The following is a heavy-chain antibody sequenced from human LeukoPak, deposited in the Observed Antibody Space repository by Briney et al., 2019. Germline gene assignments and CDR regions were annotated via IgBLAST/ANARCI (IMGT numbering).Heavy chain of an antibody. J-gene: IGHJ4*02. D-gene: IGHD6-13*01. CDR3: ARGGWGSGWYFDY. V-gene: IGHV3-30*03. CDR1: GFTFSNAW. CDR2: ISYDGSNK. Sequence: GGSLRLSCAASGFTFSNAWMSWVRQAPGKGLEWVAVISYDGSNKYYADSVKGRFTISRDNSKNTLYLQMNSLRAEDTAVYYCARGGWGSGWYFDYWGQGTLVTVSS.